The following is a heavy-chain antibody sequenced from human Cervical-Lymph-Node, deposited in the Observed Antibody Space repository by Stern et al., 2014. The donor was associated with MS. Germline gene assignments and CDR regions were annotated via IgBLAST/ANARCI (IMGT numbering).Heavy chain of an antibody. D-gene: IGHD3-22*01. CDR1: GFTFSSYS. V-gene: IGHV3-21*01. CDR2: ISSSSSYI. Sequence: EVQLVESGGGLVKPGGSLRLSCAASGFTFSSYSMNCVRQAPGKGLEWVSSISSSSSYIYYADSVKGRFTISRDNAKNSLYLQMNSLRAEDTAVYYCARESYYYDSSGFDYWGQGTLVTVSS. J-gene: IGHJ4*02. CDR3: ARESYYYDSSGFDY.